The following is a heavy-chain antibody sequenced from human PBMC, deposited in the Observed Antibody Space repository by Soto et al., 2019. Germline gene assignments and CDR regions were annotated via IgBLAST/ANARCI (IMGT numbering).Heavy chain of an antibody. CDR3: AKLTYPSDSTGYYYERVSGWIDS. V-gene: IGHV3-23*01. CDR1: GFMFSSYA. CDR2: ISASGGTA. D-gene: IGHD3-22*01. Sequence: EVQLLESGGGLIQPGGSLRLSCAASGFMFSSYAMSWVRQAPGKGLEWVSSISASGGTANLADSVEGRCTISRDNSKSPLYLQMNSLRAEDTAVYYCAKLTYPSDSTGYYYERVSGWIDSWGQGTLVTVSS. J-gene: IGHJ5*01.